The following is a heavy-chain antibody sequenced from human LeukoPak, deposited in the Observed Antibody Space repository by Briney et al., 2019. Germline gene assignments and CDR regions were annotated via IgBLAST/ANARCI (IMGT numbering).Heavy chain of an antibody. D-gene: IGHD3-10*01. V-gene: IGHV4-38-2*01. Sequence: PSETLSLTCAVSGYSISSGYYWGWIRQPPGKGLEWIGSIYHSGSTYYNPSLKSRVIISVDTSKNQFSLKLSSVTAADTAVYYCARGTMVRTDDYWGQGTLVTVSS. CDR1: GYSISSGYY. CDR2: IYHSGST. CDR3: ARGTMVRTDDY. J-gene: IGHJ4*02.